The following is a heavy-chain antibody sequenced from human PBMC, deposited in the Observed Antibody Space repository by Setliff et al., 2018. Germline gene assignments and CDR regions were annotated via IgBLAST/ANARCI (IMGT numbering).Heavy chain of an antibody. D-gene: IGHD3-3*01. CDR3: ARGFSKFYYYYYYYMDV. CDR1: GGTFSSYA. V-gene: IGHV1-18*01. CDR2: IIPIFGGT. Sequence: GASVKVSCKASGGTFSSYAISWVRQAPGQGLEWMGGIIPIFGGTNYAQKLQGRVTMTTDTSTSTAYMELRSLRSDDTAVYYCARGFSKFYYYYYYYMDVWGKGTTVTVSS. J-gene: IGHJ6*03.